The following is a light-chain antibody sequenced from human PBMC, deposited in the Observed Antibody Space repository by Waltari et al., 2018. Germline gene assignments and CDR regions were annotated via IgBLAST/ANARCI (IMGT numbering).Light chain of an antibody. CDR3: NSRDSSGNRV. J-gene: IGLJ2*01. Sequence: SSELTQDPAVSVALGQTVRITCQGDSLRSYYASWYQQKPGQAPVLVIYGKNNRPSGIPDRFSDSSSGNTASLTITGAQAEDEADYYCNSRDSSGNRVFGGGTKLTVL. V-gene: IGLV3-19*01. CDR2: GKN. CDR1: SLRSYY.